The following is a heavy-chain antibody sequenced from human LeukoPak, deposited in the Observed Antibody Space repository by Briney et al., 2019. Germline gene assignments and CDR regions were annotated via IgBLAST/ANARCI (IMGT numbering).Heavy chain of an antibody. CDR1: GGSISNYY. D-gene: IGHD3-10*01. V-gene: IGHV4-59*01. Sequence: SETLSLTCTVSGGSISNYYWSWIRQPPGKGLEWIGFSYYNGNTNYNPSLKSRVTISVDMSKNQFSLSLRSVTAADTAVYYCARGSDYYGSGSYRDHDAFDIWGQGTMVTVSS. CDR3: ARGSDYYGSGSYRDHDAFDI. J-gene: IGHJ3*02. CDR2: SYYNGNT.